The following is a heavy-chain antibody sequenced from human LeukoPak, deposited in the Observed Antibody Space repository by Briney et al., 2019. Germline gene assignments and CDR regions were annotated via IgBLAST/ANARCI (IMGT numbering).Heavy chain of an antibody. V-gene: IGHV3-23*01. CDR2: ISGSGGST. J-gene: IGHJ4*02. D-gene: IGHD3-22*01. CDR3: AKLPEVVITTSPDY. Sequence: GGSLRLSCAASGFTFSSYAMSWVRQAPGKGLEWVSAISGSGGSTYYADSVKGRFTISRDNSKNTLYLQVNSLRAEDTAVYYCAKLPEVVITTSPDYWGQGTLVTVSS. CDR1: GFTFSSYA.